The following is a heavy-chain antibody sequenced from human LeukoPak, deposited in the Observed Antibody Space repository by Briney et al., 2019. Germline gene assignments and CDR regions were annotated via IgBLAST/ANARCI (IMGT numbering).Heavy chain of an antibody. CDR1: GYTFASYY. CDR3: ARDTFEVVAATNYYYYGMDV. Sequence: ASVKVSCKASGYTFASYYMHWVRQAPGQGLEWMGIINPSGGSTSYAQKFQGRVTMTRDTSTSTVYMELSSLRSEDTAVYYCARDTFEVVAATNYYYYGMDVWGQGTTVTVSS. V-gene: IGHV1-46*01. CDR2: INPSGGST. J-gene: IGHJ6*02. D-gene: IGHD2-15*01.